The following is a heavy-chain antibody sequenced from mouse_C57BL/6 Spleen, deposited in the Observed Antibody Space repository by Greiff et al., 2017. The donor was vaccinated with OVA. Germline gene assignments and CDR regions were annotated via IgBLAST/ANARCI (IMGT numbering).Heavy chain of an antibody. D-gene: IGHD2-3*01. CDR1: GYAFTNYL. J-gene: IGHJ2*01. CDR3: ARSGGYSLDY. CDR2: INPGSGGT. Sequence: VQLQQSGAELVRPGTSVKVSCKASGYAFTNYLIEWVKQRPGQGLEWIGVINPGSGGTNYNEKFKGKATLTADKSSSTAYMQLSSLTSEDSAVYFCARSGGYSLDYWGQGTTLTVSS. V-gene: IGHV1-54*01.